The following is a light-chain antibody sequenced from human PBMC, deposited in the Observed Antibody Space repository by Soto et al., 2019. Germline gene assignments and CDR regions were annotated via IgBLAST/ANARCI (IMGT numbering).Light chain of an antibody. CDR2: DVS. CDR3: SSYTSSSTPV. Sequence: QSALTQPASVSGSPGQSITISCTGTSSDVGGYNYVSWYQQHPGKAPKVMIYDVSNRPSGVSNRFSGSKSGITASLTISGLQAEDEADYYCSSYTSSSTPVFGGGTKLTVL. V-gene: IGLV2-14*01. CDR1: SSDVGGYNY. J-gene: IGLJ2*01.